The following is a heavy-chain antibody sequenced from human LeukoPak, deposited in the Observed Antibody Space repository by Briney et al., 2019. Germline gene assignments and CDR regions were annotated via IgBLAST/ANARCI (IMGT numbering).Heavy chain of an antibody. V-gene: IGHV3-21*04. CDR3: AKRRYSYGPSGLGVFDY. D-gene: IGHD5-18*01. Sequence: GGSLRLSCAASGFTFSSYSFNWVRQAPGKGLEWVSSISSGSTFIYYADSVKGRFTISRDNSKNTLYLQMNSLRAEDTAVYYCAKRRYSYGPSGLGVFDYWGQGTLVTVSS. J-gene: IGHJ4*02. CDR2: ISSGSTFI. CDR1: GFTFSSYS.